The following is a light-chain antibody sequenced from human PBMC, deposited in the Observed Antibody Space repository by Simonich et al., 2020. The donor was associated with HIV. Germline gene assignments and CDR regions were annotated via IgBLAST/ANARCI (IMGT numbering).Light chain of an antibody. CDR3: CSYAGSSTFVV. J-gene: IGLJ2*01. CDR2: DVS. Sequence: QSALTQPRSVSGSPGQSVTISCTGTSRDVGGYKYVSWYQQHPGKAPKLMIYDVSKRPSGVPDRFSGSKSGNTASLTISGLQAEDEADYYCCSYAGSSTFVVFGGGTKLTVL. V-gene: IGLV2-11*01. CDR1: SRDVGGYKY.